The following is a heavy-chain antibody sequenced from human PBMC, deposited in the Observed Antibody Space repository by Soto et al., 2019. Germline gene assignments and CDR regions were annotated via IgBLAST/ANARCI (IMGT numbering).Heavy chain of an antibody. D-gene: IGHD1-1*01. CDR1: GFDLSPYW. J-gene: IGHJ1*01. Sequence: PDWSMRLSCAACGFDLSPYWVSWLRQAPGRGLEWVANINQDGSVKHYVDSVRGRFTVSRDNAKISLFLQMNSLSAEDTAVYFCASLTEAVTTFAYWGQGTPDTVS. CDR2: INQDGSVK. CDR3: ASLTEAVTTFAY. V-gene: IGHV3-7*03.